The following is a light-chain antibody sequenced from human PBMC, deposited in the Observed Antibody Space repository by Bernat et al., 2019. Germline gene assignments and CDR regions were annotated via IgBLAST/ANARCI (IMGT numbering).Light chain of an antibody. J-gene: IGKJ4*01. CDR2: GAS. V-gene: IGKV3-15*01. CDR3: QQYNNWPLT. Sequence: EIVMTQSPATLSVSPGERATLSCRASQSVSSNLAWYQQKPGQAPRLLIYGASTRATGIPARFSGSGSGTEFTLTFSSLRSEDFAVYYCQQYNNWPLTFGGGTKVEIK. CDR1: QSVSSN.